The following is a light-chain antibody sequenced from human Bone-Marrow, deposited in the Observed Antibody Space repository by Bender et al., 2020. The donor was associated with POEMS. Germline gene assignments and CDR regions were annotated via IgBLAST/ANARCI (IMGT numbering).Light chain of an antibody. Sequence: QSALTQPASVSGSPGQSITISCTGTSSDVGNYNFVSWYQQHPGKAPKLMIYEGSKRPSGVFNRFSGSKSGNTASLTISGLQAEDEADYYCCSYAGSTTVVFGGGTKLTVL. J-gene: IGLJ2*01. V-gene: IGLV2-23*01. CDR2: EGS. CDR3: CSYAGSTTVV. CDR1: SSDVGNYNF.